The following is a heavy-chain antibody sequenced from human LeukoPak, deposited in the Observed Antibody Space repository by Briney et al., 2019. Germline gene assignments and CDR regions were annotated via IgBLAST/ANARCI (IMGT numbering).Heavy chain of an antibody. J-gene: IGHJ4*02. Sequence: GGSLRLSCAASGFTFRNYVIHWVRQAPGKGLEWVAVTSSDLNVKLYADSVKGRFTISRDNPRSTLYLQMNSLRPEDTAIYYCAREGYYGSGSPPSLYFDYWGQGTLVTVSS. CDR2: TSSDLNVK. CDR1: GFTFRNYV. V-gene: IGHV3-30-3*01. D-gene: IGHD3-10*01. CDR3: AREGYYGSGSPPSLYFDY.